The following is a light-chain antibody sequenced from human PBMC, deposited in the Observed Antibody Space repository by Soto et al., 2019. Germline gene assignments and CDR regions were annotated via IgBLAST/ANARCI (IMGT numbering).Light chain of an antibody. CDR3: QAWDTSTVV. CDR2: ENS. Sequence: SYELTQSPSVSVSPGQTASITCSGDKLENRYACWYQQKPGQSPVVVIYENSERPSGIPERFSASKSGNTATLTISGTQAMDEADYYRQAWDTSTVVFGGGTKLTVL. J-gene: IGLJ2*01. CDR1: KLENRY. V-gene: IGLV3-1*01.